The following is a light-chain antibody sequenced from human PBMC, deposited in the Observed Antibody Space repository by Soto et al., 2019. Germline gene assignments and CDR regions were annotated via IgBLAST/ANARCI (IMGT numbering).Light chain of an antibody. CDR3: QQSYSTPYT. J-gene: IGKJ2*01. Sequence: DIQMTQSPSSLSAFVGDRVTITCRASQSISSYLNWYQQKPGKAPKLLIYAASSLQSGIPSRFSGSGSGTDFTLTISSLQPEDCATYYCQQSYSTPYTFGQGTNLEIK. CDR2: AAS. CDR1: QSISSY. V-gene: IGKV1-39*01.